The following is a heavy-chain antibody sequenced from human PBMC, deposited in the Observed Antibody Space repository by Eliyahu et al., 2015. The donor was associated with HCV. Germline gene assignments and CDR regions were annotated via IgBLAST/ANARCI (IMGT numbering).Heavy chain of an antibody. D-gene: IGHD6-13*01. CDR2: INHSGST. Sequence: QVQLQQWGAGLLKPSETLSLTCAVYGGSFSGYYWSWXRQPPGKGLEWIGEINHSGSTNYNPSLKSRVTISVDTSKNQFSLKLSSVTAADTAVYYCARGPGSSLADVWGQGTTVTVSS. CDR3: ARGPGSSLADV. V-gene: IGHV4-34*01. J-gene: IGHJ6*02. CDR1: GGSFSGYY.